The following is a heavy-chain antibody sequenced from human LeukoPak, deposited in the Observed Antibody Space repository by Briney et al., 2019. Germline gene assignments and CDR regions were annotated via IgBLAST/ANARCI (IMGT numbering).Heavy chain of an antibody. Sequence: GGSLRLSCAVSGFIVNTYYMSWVRQAPGKGLEWVSIIYSDGSTYYAVSVKGRFTISRDTSKNTLFLQMNSLRAEDTAVYYCARIYSGSHYSWGQGTLVTVSS. CDR2: IYSDGST. CDR3: ARIYSGSHYS. D-gene: IGHD1-26*01. J-gene: IGHJ4*02. CDR1: GFIVNTYY. V-gene: IGHV3-53*01.